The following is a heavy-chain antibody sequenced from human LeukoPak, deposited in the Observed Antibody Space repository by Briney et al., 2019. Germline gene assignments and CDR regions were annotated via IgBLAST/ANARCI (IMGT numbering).Heavy chain of an antibody. Sequence: PGGSLRLSCAASGFTFSSYAMSWVRQAPGKGLEWVSAISGSGGSTYYADSVKGRFTISRDNSKNTLYLQMNSLRAEDTAVYYCAKDGGNLYYDFWSGYYADYWGQGTLVTVSS. D-gene: IGHD3-3*01. CDR3: AKDGGNLYYDFWSGYYADY. J-gene: IGHJ4*02. CDR1: GFTFSSYA. CDR2: ISGSGGST. V-gene: IGHV3-23*01.